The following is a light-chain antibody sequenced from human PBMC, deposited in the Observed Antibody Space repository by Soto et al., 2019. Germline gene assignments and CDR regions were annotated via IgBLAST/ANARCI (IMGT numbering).Light chain of an antibody. CDR2: DAS. CDR1: QSISTY. V-gene: IGKV1-39*01. CDR3: QQSYMGSIT. J-gene: IGKJ5*01. Sequence: DIQMTQSSSSLPASEGNRVTISCWASQSISTYCDWYQKEPGRGPNLLMYDASRLQSGVPSRVSGSGGGTDFSLSISSVQPEDFATYFCQQSYMGSITSGEGTRLEIK.